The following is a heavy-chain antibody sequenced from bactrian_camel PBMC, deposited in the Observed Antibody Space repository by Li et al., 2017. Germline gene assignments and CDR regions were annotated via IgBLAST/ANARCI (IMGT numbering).Heavy chain of an antibody. D-gene: IGHD4*01. CDR3: AADYFPLAPPLVIATAAGPYNY. CDR1: DTVVV. Sequence: HVQLVESGGGSVQAGGSLRLSCAASDTVVVMGWFRQSPGKEREDVARIYPSSGRTRYADSMKGRFTISHDNVKNTMFLQMNNLTPEDTAVYYCAADYFPLAPPLVIATAAGPYNYWGQGTQVTVS. CDR2: IYPSSGRT. V-gene: IGHV3S53*01. J-gene: IGHJ4*01.